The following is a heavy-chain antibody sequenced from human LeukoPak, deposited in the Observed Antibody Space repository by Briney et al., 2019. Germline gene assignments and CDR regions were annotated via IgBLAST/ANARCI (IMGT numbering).Heavy chain of an antibody. CDR1: GFTFSSYA. CDR3: AKDPTHYRVWDDYDSTVLSY. D-gene: IGHD3-22*01. J-gene: IGHJ4*02. CDR2: ISYDGSNK. V-gene: IGHV3-30*04. Sequence: PGGSLRLSCAASGFTFSSYAMRWVRQAPGKGLEWVAVISYDGSNKYYADSVKGRFTISRDNSKNTLYLQMNSLRAADTAVYYCAKDPTHYRVWDDYDSTVLSYWGQGTLVTVSS.